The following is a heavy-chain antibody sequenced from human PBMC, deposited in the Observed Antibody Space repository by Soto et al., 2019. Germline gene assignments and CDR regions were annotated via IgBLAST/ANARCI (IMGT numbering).Heavy chain of an antibody. CDR3: AKDEVSRKYYGHSLDV. J-gene: IGHJ6*02. D-gene: IGHD4-17*01. CDR1: GFTFSNYG. V-gene: IGHV3-33*03. CDR2: IWYDGRGK. Sequence: ESGGGLVQPGRSLRLSCVVSGFTFSNYGMHWVRQAPGKGLEWVADIWYDGRGKRYAGSVQGRFTISRDNSKNTLYLQINSLRVEDTAVYYCAKDEVSRKYYGHSLDVWGQGTTVTVSS.